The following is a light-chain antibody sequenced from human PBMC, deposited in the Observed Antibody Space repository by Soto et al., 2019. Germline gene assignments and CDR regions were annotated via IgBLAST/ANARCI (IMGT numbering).Light chain of an antibody. Sequence: QSALTQPASVSGSPGQSITISCTGTSSDVGSYNLVSWYQQHPGKAPKLMIYEVSKRPSGVSNRFSGSKSGNTASLTISGLQAEDEADYYCCSYAGSSTVFGTGTKVTFL. CDR2: EVS. CDR3: CSYAGSSTV. J-gene: IGLJ1*01. V-gene: IGLV2-23*02. CDR1: SSDVGSYNL.